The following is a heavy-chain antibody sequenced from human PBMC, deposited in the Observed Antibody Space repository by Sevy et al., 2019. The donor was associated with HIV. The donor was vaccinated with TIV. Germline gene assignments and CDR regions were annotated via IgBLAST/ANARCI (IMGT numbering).Heavy chain of an antibody. CDR3: ARYYYDSSGPGSWFVP. Sequence: SQTLSLTCTVSGASISNYYWTWIRQPPGKGLEWIGYIYNSGSSNSGSTNYNPSLKSRVTISLDASKNQFSLKLRSVTAADTALYYCARYYYDSSGPGSWFVPWGQGTLVTVS. CDR2: IYNSGSSNSGST. V-gene: IGHV4-59*01. J-gene: IGHJ5*02. D-gene: IGHD3-22*01. CDR1: GASISNYY.